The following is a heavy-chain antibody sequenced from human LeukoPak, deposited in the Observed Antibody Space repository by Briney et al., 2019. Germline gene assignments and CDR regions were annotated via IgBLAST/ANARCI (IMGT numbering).Heavy chain of an antibody. CDR1: GGSFSGYY. D-gene: IGHD3-22*01. Sequence: SETLSLTCAVYGGSFSGYYWSWIRQPPGKGLEWIGEINHSGSTNYNPSLKSRVTISVDTSKNQFSLKLSSVTAAGTAVYYCARGPRYDSSGYTFDYWGQGTLVTVSS. J-gene: IGHJ4*02. V-gene: IGHV4-34*01. CDR3: ARGPRYDSSGYTFDY. CDR2: INHSGST.